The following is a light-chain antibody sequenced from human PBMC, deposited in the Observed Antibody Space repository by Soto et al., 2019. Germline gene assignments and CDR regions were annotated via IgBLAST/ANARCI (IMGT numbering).Light chain of an antibody. CDR1: SSDVGSYNL. Sequence: QPVLTQPASVSGSPGQSITISCTGTSSDVGSYNLVSWYQQHPGKAPKLMIYEGNKRPSGVSNRFSGSKSANTASLTISGLLTEDEADYYCCSYAGTNTFVFGTGTKLTVL. CDR3: CSYAGTNTFV. CDR2: EGN. J-gene: IGLJ1*01. V-gene: IGLV2-23*01.